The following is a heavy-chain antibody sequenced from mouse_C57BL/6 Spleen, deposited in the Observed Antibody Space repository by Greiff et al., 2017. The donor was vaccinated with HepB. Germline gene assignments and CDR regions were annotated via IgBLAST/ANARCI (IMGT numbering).Heavy chain of an antibody. J-gene: IGHJ1*03. CDR1: GYTFTSYW. Sequence: QVHVKQSGAELVRPGSSVKLSCKASGYTFTSYWMHWVKQRPIQGLEWIGNIDPSDSETHYNQKFKDKATLTVDKSSSTAYMQLSSLTSEDSEVYYCARGRNDYDFFVFDVWGTGTTVTVSS. D-gene: IGHD2-4*01. CDR3: ARGRNDYDFFVFDV. CDR2: IDPSDSET. V-gene: IGHV1-52*01.